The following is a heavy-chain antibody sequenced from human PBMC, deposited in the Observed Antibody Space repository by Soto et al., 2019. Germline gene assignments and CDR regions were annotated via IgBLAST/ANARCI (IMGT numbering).Heavy chain of an antibody. CDR1: GVSISSGGYS. J-gene: IGHJ4*02. V-gene: IGHV4-30-2*01. D-gene: IGHD3-22*01. CDR3: AANYYDSITYYYYFDY. CDR2: IYHSGST. Sequence: QLQLQESGSGLVKPSQTLSLTCAVSGVSISSGGYSWSRIRQPPGKGLERTGYIYHSGSTYYNPSLKSRVTITVDRSKNQFSLKLSSVAAADTAVYYCAANYYDSITYYYYFDYWGQGTLFTVSS.